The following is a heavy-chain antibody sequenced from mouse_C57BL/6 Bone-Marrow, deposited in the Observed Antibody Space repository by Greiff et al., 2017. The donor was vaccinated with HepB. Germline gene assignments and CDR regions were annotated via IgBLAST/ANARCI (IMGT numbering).Heavy chain of an antibody. CDR3: ARQGIYYYDSGMDY. V-gene: IGHV5-12*01. D-gene: IGHD1-1*01. CDR1: GFTFSDYY. Sequence: EVQLVESGGGLVQPGGSLKLSCAASGFTFSDYYMYWVRQTPEKRLEWVAYISNGGGSTYYPDTVKGRFTITRDNATNTLYLQMSRLKSEDTAVYYCARQGIYYYDSGMDYWGQGTSVTVSS. CDR2: ISNGGGST. J-gene: IGHJ4*01.